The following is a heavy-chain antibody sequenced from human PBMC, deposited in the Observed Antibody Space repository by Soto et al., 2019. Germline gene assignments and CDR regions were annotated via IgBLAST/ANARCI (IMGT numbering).Heavy chain of an antibody. V-gene: IGHV3-30-3*01. Sequence: QVQLVESGGGVVQPGRSLRLSCAASGFTFSSYAMHWVRQAPGKGLEWVAVISYDGSNKYYADSVKGRFTISRDNSKNTLYLQMNSLRAEGTAVYYCASRSSGWYALPYYYYGMDVWGQGTTVTVSS. CDR3: ASRSSGWYALPYYYYGMDV. D-gene: IGHD6-19*01. CDR2: ISYDGSNK. CDR1: GFTFSSYA. J-gene: IGHJ6*02.